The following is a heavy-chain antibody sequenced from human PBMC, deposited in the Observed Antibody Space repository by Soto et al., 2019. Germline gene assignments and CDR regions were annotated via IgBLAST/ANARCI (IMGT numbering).Heavy chain of an antibody. CDR2: INHSGST. Sequence: QVQLQQWGAGLLKPSETLSLTCAVYGGSFSGYYWSWIRQPPGKGLEWIGEINHSGSTNYNPSLKSRVTISVDTSKNQFSLKLRSVTAADTAVYYCATSAGVAATKYYFDYWGQGTLVTVSS. CDR3: ATSAGVAATKYYFDY. J-gene: IGHJ4*02. CDR1: GGSFSGYY. V-gene: IGHV4-34*01. D-gene: IGHD2-15*01.